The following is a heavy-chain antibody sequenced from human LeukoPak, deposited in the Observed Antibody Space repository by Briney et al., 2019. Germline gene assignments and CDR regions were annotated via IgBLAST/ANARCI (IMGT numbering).Heavy chain of an antibody. CDR3: ARDRLHYYGMDV. V-gene: IGHV3-66*01. CDR2: IYSGGST. D-gene: IGHD2-15*01. Sequence: GGSLRLSCAASGFTVSSNYMSWVRQAPGKGLEWVSVIYSGGSTYYADSVKGRFTISRDNSKNTLYLQMNSLRAEDTAVYYCARDRLHYYGMDVWGQGTTVTVSS. J-gene: IGHJ6*02. CDR1: GFTVSSNY.